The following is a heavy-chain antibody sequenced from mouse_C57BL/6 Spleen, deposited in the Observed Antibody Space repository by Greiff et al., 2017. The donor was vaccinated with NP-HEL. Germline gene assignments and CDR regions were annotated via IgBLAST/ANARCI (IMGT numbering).Heavy chain of an antibody. CDR2: IYPGDGDT. CDR3: ARSGDYFDY. J-gene: IGHJ2*01. CDR1: GYAFSSSW. Sequence: QVQLQQSGPELVKPGASVKISCEASGYAFSSSWMNWVKQRPGKGLEWIGRIYPGDGDTNYNGKFKGKATLTADKSSSTAYMQLSSLTSEDSAVYFCARSGDYFDYWGQGTTLTVSS. V-gene: IGHV1-82*01. D-gene: IGHD3-2*02.